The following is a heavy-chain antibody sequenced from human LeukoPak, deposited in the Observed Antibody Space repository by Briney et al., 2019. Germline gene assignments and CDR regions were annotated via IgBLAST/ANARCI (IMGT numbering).Heavy chain of an antibody. CDR2: MNPNTGNT. D-gene: IGHD4-17*01. Sequence: GASVKVSCKASGFTFNAYYIHWVRQAPGQGLEWMGWMNPNTGNTGYAQNLQGRVTMTRTNSITTAYMELSSLTSDDTAVYYCARGGGGEYLDWFDFWGQGTLVIVSS. V-gene: IGHV1-8*02. CDR3: ARGGGGEYLDWFDF. CDR1: GFTFNAYY. J-gene: IGHJ5*01.